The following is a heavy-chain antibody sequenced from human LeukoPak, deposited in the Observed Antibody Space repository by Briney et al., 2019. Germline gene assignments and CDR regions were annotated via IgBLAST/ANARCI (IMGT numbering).Heavy chain of an antibody. CDR2: ISGSGDST. CDR1: GLTFRNYG. CDR3: AKVTGSGSYLADAFDI. D-gene: IGHD3-10*01. J-gene: IGHJ3*02. V-gene: IGHV3-23*01. Sequence: GSLRLSCAASGLTFRNYGMNWVRQPTGKGLEWVSAISGSGDSTYHADSVRGRFTVSRDNSKNTLYLQMKSLRAEDTAVYYCAKVTGSGSYLADAFDIWGHGTVVTVSS.